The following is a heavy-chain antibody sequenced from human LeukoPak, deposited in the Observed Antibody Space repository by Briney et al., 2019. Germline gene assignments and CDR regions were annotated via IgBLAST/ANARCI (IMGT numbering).Heavy chain of an antibody. CDR2: MNPNSGNT. V-gene: IGHV1-8*01. Sequence: ASVKVSCKASGYTFTSYDINWVRQATGQGLEWMGWMNPNSGNTGYAQKFQGRVTMIRNTSISTAYMELSSLRSEDTAVYYCATPGPMFEWELPDAFDIWGQGTMVTVSS. CDR3: ATPGPMFEWELPDAFDI. CDR1: GYTFTSYD. D-gene: IGHD1-26*01. J-gene: IGHJ3*02.